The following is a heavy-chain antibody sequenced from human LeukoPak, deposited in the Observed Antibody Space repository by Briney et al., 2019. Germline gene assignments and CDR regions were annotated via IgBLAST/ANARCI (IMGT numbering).Heavy chain of an antibody. CDR1: GGTFSSYA. D-gene: IGHD3-10*01. V-gene: IGHV1-69*13. Sequence: SVKVSCKASGGTFSSYAISWVRQAPGQGLEWMGGIIPIFGTANYAQKFQGRVTITADESTSTAYMELSSLRSEDTAVYYCAGSYYYGSGSYYTDYWGQGTLVIVSS. CDR2: IIPIFGTA. CDR3: AGSYYYGSGSYYTDY. J-gene: IGHJ4*02.